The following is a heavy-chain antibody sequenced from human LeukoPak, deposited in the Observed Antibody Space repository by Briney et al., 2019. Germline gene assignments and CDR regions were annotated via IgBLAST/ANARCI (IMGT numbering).Heavy chain of an antibody. V-gene: IGHV3-74*01. J-gene: IGHJ5*02. CDR3: ARDERQRYYDFWSSYYKEGSNWFDP. CDR2: INSDGSST. CDR1: GFTFSSYW. D-gene: IGHD3-3*01. Sequence: GGSLRLSCAASGFTFSSYWMHWVRQAPGKGLVWVSRINSDGSSTSYADSVKGRFTISRDNAKNTLFLQMNSLRAEDTAVYYCARDERQRYYDFWSSYYKEGSNWFDPWGQGTLVTVSS.